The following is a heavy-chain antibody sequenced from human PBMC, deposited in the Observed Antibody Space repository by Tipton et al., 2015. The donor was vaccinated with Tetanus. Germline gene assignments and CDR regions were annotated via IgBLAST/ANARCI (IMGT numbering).Heavy chain of an antibody. CDR1: GGSISNSEYY. D-gene: IGHD3-3*02. Sequence: TLSLTCSLSGGSISNSEYYWAWIRQPPGKGLEWIGSVFDSGTSYYNPSLKSRVTISVDTSKDQFSLRLSSVTAADTAVYYCSSSPGNQYLAFFDYWGRGTKVTVSS. J-gene: IGHJ4*02. V-gene: IGHV4-39*07. CDR3: SSSPGNQYLAFFDY. CDR2: VFDSGTS.